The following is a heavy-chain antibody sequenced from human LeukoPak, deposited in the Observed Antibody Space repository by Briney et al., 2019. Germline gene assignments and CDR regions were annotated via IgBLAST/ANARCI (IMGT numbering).Heavy chain of an antibody. Sequence: SETLSLTCTVSGGSISSHYWSWIRQPPGKGLDWIGYIYYSGSTNYNPSLKSRVTISVDTSKNQFSLKLSSVTAADTAVYYCARSTVEMATITPYYYYYMDVWGKGTTVTVSS. V-gene: IGHV4-59*11. CDR2: IYYSGST. CDR3: ARSTVEMATITPYYYYYMDV. J-gene: IGHJ6*03. D-gene: IGHD5-24*01. CDR1: GGSISSHY.